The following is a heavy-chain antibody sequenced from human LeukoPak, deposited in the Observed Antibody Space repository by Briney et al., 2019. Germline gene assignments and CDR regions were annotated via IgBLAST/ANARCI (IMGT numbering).Heavy chain of an antibody. CDR2: ISSNGGST. V-gene: IGHV3-64D*06. J-gene: IGHJ4*02. D-gene: IGHD3-22*01. CDR1: GLTFSNYP. Sequence: GGSLRLSCSASGLTFSNYPMHWVRQAPGKGLEYVSAISSNGGSTYYADSVKGRFTISRDNSKNTLYPQMSSLRTEDTAVYYCVKDGSYYDSSGYVSYYFDYWGQGTLVTVSS. CDR3: VKDGSYYDSSGYVSYYFDY.